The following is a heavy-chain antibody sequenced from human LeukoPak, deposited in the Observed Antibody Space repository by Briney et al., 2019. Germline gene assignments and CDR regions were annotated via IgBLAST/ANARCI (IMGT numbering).Heavy chain of an antibody. Sequence: ASVKVSCKASGYTFTSYGISWVRQAPGQGLEWMGWISAYNGNTNYAQKLQGRVTMTTDTSTSTAYMELRSLRSDDTAVYYCARSCSSTSCYGEEPRRAFDIWGQGTMVTVSS. CDR2: ISAYNGNT. V-gene: IGHV1-18*04. D-gene: IGHD2-2*01. J-gene: IGHJ3*02. CDR1: GYTFTSYG. CDR3: ARSCSSTSCYGEEPRRAFDI.